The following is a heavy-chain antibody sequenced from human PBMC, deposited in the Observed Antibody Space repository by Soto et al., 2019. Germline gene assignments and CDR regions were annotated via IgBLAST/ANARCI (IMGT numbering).Heavy chain of an antibody. D-gene: IGHD2-15*01. V-gene: IGHV4-30-2*01. CDR2: IYHSGST. CDR1: GGSISSGGYS. J-gene: IGHJ4*02. Sequence: NPSETLSLTCAVSGGSISSGGYSWSWIRQPPGKGLEWIGYIYHSGSTYCNPSLKSRVTISVDRSKNQSSLKLSSVTAADTAVYYCAREHPGYCSGGSCYSPGYFDYWGQGTLVTVSS. CDR3: AREHPGYCSGGSCYSPGYFDY.